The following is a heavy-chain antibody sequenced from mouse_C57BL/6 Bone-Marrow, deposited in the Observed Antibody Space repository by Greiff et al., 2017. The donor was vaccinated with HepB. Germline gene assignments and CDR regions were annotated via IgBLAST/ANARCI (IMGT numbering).Heavy chain of an antibody. Sequence: EVQLQESGGGLVKPGGSLKLSCAASGFTFSSYAMSWVRQTPEKRLEWVATISDGGSYTYYPDNVKGRFTISRDNAKNNLYLQMSHLKSEDTAMYYCARDRGRAPGYFDVWGTGTTVTVSS. V-gene: IGHV5-4*01. CDR2: ISDGGSYT. CDR1: GFTFSSYA. J-gene: IGHJ1*03. D-gene: IGHD3-1*01. CDR3: ARDRGRAPGYFDV.